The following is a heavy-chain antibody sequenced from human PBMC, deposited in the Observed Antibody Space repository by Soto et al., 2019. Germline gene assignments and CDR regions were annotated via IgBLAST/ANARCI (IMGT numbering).Heavy chain of an antibody. CDR1: GFTFSSYA. CDR3: VKDANLQLWLQGYFDY. D-gene: IGHD5-18*01. J-gene: IGHJ4*02. Sequence: GGSLRLSCSASGFTFSSYAMHWVRQAPGKGLEYVSAISSNGGSTYYADSVKGRFTISRDNSKNTLYLQMSSLRAEDTAVYYCVKDANLQLWLQGYFDYWGQGTLVTVSS. CDR2: ISSNGGST. V-gene: IGHV3-64D*08.